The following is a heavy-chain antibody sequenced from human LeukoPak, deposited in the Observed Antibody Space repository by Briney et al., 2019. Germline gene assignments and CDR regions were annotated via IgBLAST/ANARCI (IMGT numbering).Heavy chain of an antibody. V-gene: IGHV3-23*01. J-gene: IGHJ4*02. Sequence: PGGPLRLSCSASGFTFSSYAMSWVRQAPGKGLEWVSTMTGSGGATYYSDSVEGRFTISRDNSQNTLSLQINSLRVEDTALYYCARHHGFLWFGELFDHWGPGALVTVSS. CDR1: GFTFSSYA. D-gene: IGHD3-10*01. CDR3: ARHHGFLWFGELFDH. CDR2: MTGSGGAT.